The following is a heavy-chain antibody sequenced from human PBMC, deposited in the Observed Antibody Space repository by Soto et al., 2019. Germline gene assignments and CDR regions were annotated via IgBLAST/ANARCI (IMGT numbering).Heavy chain of an antibody. D-gene: IGHD2-2*01. CDR2: IYYTGET. J-gene: IGHJ5*02. CDR3: GRDLTSNANCIDP. V-gene: IGHV4-30-4*01. Sequence: SETLSLTCSVSGDYIHVGGYYWTWIRQRPGKGLEWMGYIYYTGETYYNPSLESRLTMSVDRSKNQFSLRLTSVTAADTAVYFCGRDLTSNANCIDPWGQGXLVTVPS. CDR1: GDYIHVGGYY.